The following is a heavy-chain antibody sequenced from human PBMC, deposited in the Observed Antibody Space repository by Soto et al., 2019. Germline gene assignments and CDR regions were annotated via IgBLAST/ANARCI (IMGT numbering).Heavy chain of an antibody. Sequence: EVQLVESGGGLVQPGGSLRLSCAASGFTFSSYAMHWVRQAPGKGLEYVSAISSNGGSTYYANSVKGRFTISRDNSKNTLYLQMGSLRAEDMAVYYCARDTQGYFDYWGQGTLVTFSS. V-gene: IGHV3-64*01. CDR2: ISSNGGST. CDR3: ARDTQGYFDY. J-gene: IGHJ4*02. CDR1: GFTFSSYA.